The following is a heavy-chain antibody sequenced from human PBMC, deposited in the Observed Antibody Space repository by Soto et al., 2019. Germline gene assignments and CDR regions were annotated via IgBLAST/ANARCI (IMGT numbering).Heavy chain of an antibody. CDR1: GYSFTTYW. D-gene: IGHD3-10*01. J-gene: IGHJ4*02. CDR2: IHPGDSNT. Sequence: GESLKISCKGSGYSFTTYWIGWVRQMPGKGLEWMATIHPGDSNTNYNPSFRGQVTISADKSISTAYLQWSSLKASDTAIYYCARHEFYYGVCDYRAQRTPVTVSS. V-gene: IGHV5-51*01. CDR3: ARHEFYYGVCDY.